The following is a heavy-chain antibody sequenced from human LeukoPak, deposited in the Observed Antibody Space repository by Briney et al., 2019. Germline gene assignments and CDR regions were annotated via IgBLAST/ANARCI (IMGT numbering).Heavy chain of an antibody. CDR3: ARVAKERVGGVYYFDY. CDR1: GFTFSDYD. Sequence: QPGGSLRLSCAASGFTFSDYDMHWVRQATGKGLEWASAIGTAGDTYYTGSVKGRFTISGENAKNSLYLQMNSLRAGDTAVYYCARVAKERVGGVYYFDYWGQGTLVTVSS. D-gene: IGHD1-1*01. V-gene: IGHV3-13*01. J-gene: IGHJ4*02. CDR2: IGTAGDT.